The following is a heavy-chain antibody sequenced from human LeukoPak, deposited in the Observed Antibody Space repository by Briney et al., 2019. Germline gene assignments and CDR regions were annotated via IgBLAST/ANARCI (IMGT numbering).Heavy chain of an antibody. J-gene: IGHJ4*02. D-gene: IGHD2-2*01. Sequence: SQTLSLTCTVSGGSFSSDGYYWSWIRQHPGTGLEWIGYIYYSGSTYYNPSLRSRVTISVDTSKNHFSLKLSSVTAADTAVYYCARDGSRGTNYWGQGTLVTVSS. CDR2: IYYSGST. V-gene: IGHV4-31*03. CDR1: GGSFSSDGYY. CDR3: ARDGSRGTNY.